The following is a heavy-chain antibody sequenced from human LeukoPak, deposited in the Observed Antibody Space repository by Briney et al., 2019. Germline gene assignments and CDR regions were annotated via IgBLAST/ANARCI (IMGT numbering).Heavy chain of an antibody. CDR3: ARGSIYYGDSSAYFDY. CDR1: GGSFSGYF. Sequence: PSETRSVTCSVYGGSFSGYFWTYIRQPPGKGLEWIGEINHRGSTSYNPSLKSRVTISRDTSKNQFSLRLTSVTAADTAVYYCARGSIYYGDSSAYFDYWGQASLVTVSS. D-gene: IGHD3-22*01. V-gene: IGHV4-34*01. CDR2: INHRGST. J-gene: IGHJ4*01.